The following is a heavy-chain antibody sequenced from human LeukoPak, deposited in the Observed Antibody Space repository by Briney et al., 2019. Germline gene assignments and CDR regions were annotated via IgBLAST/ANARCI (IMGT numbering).Heavy chain of an antibody. D-gene: IGHD1-20*01. Sequence: SVKVSCKASGGTFISYAISWVRQAPGQGLEWMGGIIPIFGTANYAQKFQGRVTITADESTSTAYMELSSLRSEGTAVYYCATPSRITGTTAPQDYYFDYWGQGTLVTVSS. CDR2: IIPIFGTA. J-gene: IGHJ4*02. CDR1: GGTFISYA. V-gene: IGHV1-69*13. CDR3: ATPSRITGTTAPQDYYFDY.